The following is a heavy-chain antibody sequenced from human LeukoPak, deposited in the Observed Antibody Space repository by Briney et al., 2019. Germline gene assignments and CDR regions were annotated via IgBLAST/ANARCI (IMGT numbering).Heavy chain of an antibody. CDR2: IYYTGNT. D-gene: IGHD3-16*01. J-gene: IGHJ4*02. CDR3: ARRVTGRGTFYFDY. V-gene: IGHV4-59*08. Sequence: SETLSLTCTVTHGSISTYYWTWIRQPPGKELEWIGYIYYTGNTNYNPALKSRVTISLDTSRNQFSLKLSSVTAADTAVYYCARRVTGRGTFYFDYWGQGSLITVSS. CDR1: HGSISTYY.